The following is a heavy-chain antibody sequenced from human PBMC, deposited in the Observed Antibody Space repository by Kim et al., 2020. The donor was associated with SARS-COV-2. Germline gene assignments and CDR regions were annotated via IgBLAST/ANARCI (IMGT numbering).Heavy chain of an antibody. J-gene: IGHJ6*02. CDR3: AGRSSGYYDYYYGMDV. D-gene: IGHD3-22*01. V-gene: IGHV4-39*01. CDR1: GGSISSSSYY. CDR2: IYYSGST. Sequence: SETLSLTCTVSGGSISSSSYYWGWIRQPPGKGLEWIGSIYYSGSTYYNPSLKSRVTISVDTSKNQFSLKLSSVTAADTAVYYCAGRSSGYYDYYYGMDVWGQGTTVTVSS.